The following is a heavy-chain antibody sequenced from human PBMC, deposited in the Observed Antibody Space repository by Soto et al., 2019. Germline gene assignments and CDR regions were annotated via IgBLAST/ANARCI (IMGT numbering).Heavy chain of an antibody. CDR1: GFSLSTSGVA. J-gene: IGHJ4*02. CDR3: AHYGYNSGWYRY. V-gene: IGHV2-5*02. Sequence: SGPTLVTPTQTLTLTCTFSGFSLSTSGVAVGRIRQPPGKALEWLALIYWDADKRYSPSLRSRLTITKDTSKNQVVLIMTNMDPVDTASYYCAHYGYNSGWYRYWGQGTLVTVSS. CDR2: IYWDADK. D-gene: IGHD6-19*01.